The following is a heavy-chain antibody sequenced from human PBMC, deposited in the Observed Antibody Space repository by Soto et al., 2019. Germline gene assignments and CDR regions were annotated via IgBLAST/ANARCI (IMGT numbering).Heavy chain of an antibody. V-gene: IGHV2-5*02. CDR1: GFSLSTSGVG. D-gene: IGHD6-13*01. Sequence: QITLKESGPTLVKPTQTLTLTCTFSGFSLSTSGVGVGWIRQPPGKALEWLALIYWDDDKRYSPSLKSRLTITKDTSKNPVVLTMTNMDPVDTATYYCAHRPGLYSSTWYVYFDYWGQGTLVTVSS. J-gene: IGHJ4*02. CDR2: IYWDDDK. CDR3: AHRPGLYSSTWYVYFDY.